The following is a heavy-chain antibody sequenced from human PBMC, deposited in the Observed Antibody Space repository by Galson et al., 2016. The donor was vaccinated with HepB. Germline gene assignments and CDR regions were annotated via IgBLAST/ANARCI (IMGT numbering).Heavy chain of an antibody. CDR1: GISVTTFEVG. CDR2: IYWDDED. J-gene: IGHJ4*02. D-gene: IGHD3/OR15-3a*01. CDR3: AHRGRTRYFDA. V-gene: IGHV2-5*02. Sequence: PALVKPTQTLTLTCSVSGISVTTFEVGVGWIRQSPGKAPEWLAIIYWDDEDRYSPSLKSRLTITWDTSKNQVVLTMINMDPEDTATYYCAHRGRTRYFDAWGQGTLVTVSS.